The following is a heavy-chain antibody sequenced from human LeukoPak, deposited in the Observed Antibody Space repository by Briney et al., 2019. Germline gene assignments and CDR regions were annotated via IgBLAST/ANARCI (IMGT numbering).Heavy chain of an antibody. CDR1: GGSISSSSYC. D-gene: IGHD1-14*01. CDR3: AKGYTNGVNQEVWLDS. J-gene: IGHJ5*01. Sequence: SETLSLTCTVSGGSISSSSYCWGWVRQPPGKGLEWIASINYSGSKTFYNPSLKSRVTISGDTSNNQFSLNLNSVTAADTAVYFCAKGYTNGVNQEVWLDSWGQGTLVTVSS. V-gene: IGHV4-39*07. CDR2: INYSGSKT.